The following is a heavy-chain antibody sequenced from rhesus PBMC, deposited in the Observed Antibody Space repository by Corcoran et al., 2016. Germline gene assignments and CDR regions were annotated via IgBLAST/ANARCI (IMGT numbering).Heavy chain of an antibody. CDR2: ICGSSDST. J-gene: IGHJ4*01. Sequence: QVQLQASGPGLVKHSVHRSTTRASSQGPIRSTTRWSLIPPPHGKGLGGSGNICGSSDSTYYNPSLKSRVTIAKDTAKNQFSLKLSSVTAADTAVYYCARHVSVTEEFDYWGQGVLVTVSS. CDR3: ARHVSVTEEFDY. CDR1: QGPIRSTTR. V-gene: IGHV4-65*02. D-gene: IGHD4-35*01.